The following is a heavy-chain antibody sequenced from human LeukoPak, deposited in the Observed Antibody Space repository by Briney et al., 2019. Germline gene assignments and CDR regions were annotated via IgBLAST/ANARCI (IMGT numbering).Heavy chain of an antibody. CDR3: AKAEYYYGSGGTGGRFDY. CDR2: ISGSGGST. V-gene: IGHV3-23*01. Sequence: GGSLRLSCAASGFTFSSYAMGWVRQAPGKGLEWVSAISGSGGSTYFADSVKGRFTISRDNSKNTLYLQMNSLRAEDTAVYYCAKAEYYYGSGGTGGRFDYWGQGTTVTVSS. D-gene: IGHD3-10*01. J-gene: IGHJ4*03. CDR1: GFTFSSYA.